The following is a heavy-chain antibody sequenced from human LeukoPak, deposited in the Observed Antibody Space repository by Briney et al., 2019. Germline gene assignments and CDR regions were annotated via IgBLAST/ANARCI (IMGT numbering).Heavy chain of an antibody. J-gene: IGHJ4*02. CDR3: ANGYYDSSGYYTHLGY. D-gene: IGHD3-22*01. Sequence: GALRLSCAASGFTFSSYGMSWVRQAPGKGLEWVAFIRYDGSNKYYADSVKGRFTISRDNSKNTLYLQMNSLRAEDTAVYYCANGYYDSSGYYTHLGYWGQGTLVTVSS. V-gene: IGHV3-30*02. CDR1: GFTFSSYG. CDR2: IRYDGSNK.